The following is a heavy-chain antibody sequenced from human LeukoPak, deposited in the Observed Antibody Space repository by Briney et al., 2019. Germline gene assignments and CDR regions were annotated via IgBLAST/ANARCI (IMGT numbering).Heavy chain of an antibody. CDR1: GFTFSSYG. CDR3: AKDGYRTYYYSSGSYYNIDY. Sequence: GGSLRLSCAASGFTFSSYGMHWVRQAPGKGLEWVAFIRYDGSNKYYADSVKGRFTISRDNSKNTLYLQMNSLRAEDTAVYYCAKDGYRTYYYSSGSYYNIDYWGQGTLVTVSS. D-gene: IGHD3-10*01. V-gene: IGHV3-30*02. CDR2: IRYDGSNK. J-gene: IGHJ4*02.